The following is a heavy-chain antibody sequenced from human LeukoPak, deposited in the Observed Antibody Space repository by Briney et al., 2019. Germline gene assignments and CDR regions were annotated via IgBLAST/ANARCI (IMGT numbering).Heavy chain of an antibody. CDR3: ARPSTTPYPFDY. CDR2: INPNSGGT. J-gene: IGHJ4*02. CDR1: GHTFTGYY. D-gene: IGHD1-26*01. Sequence: ASVKVSCKASGHTFTGYYMHWVRQAPGQGLEWMGWINPNSGGTNYAQKFQGRVTMTRDTSISTAYMELSRLRSDDTAVYYCARPSTTPYPFDYWGQGTLVTVSS. V-gene: IGHV1-2*02.